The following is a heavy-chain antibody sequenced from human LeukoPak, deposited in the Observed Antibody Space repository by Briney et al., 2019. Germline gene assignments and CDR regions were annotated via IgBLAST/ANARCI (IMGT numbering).Heavy chain of an antibody. V-gene: IGHV3-15*01. D-gene: IGHD4-17*01. CDR1: GFTFSNAW. Sequence: GGSLRLSCAASGFTFSNAWMSWVRQAPGKGLEWVGRIKSKTDGGTTDYAAPVKGRFTISRDDSKNTLYLQMNSLKTEDTAVYYCTTDESRRGDYGDYVSWGQGTLVTVSS. CDR3: TTDESRRGDYGDYVS. J-gene: IGHJ4*02. CDR2: IKSKTDGGTT.